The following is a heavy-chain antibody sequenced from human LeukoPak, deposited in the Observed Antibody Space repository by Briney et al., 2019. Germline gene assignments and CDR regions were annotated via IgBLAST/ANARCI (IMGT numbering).Heavy chain of an antibody. CDR1: GFSVSSNY. J-gene: IGHJ6*03. CDR3: ATVDTSMVNYYYYYYMDV. CDR2: IFSGGST. D-gene: IGHD5-18*01. V-gene: IGHV3-53*01. Sequence: PGGSLRLSCAASGFSVSSNYMSWVRQAPGKGLEWVSVIFSGGSTYYADSVKGRFTISRDNSKNTLYLQMNSLRAEDTAVYYCATVDTSMVNYYYYYYMDVWGKGTTVTVSS.